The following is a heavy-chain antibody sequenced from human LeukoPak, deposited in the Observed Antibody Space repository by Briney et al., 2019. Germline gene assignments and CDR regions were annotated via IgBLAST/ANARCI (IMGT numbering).Heavy chain of an antibody. CDR3: AREYYDTLTGSLDY. D-gene: IGHD3-9*01. CDR1: GYRFTGYY. Sequence: GASVKVSCKASGYRFTGYYIHWVRQAPGQGLEWMGWINPHSGGTKFAQKFQGRVTMTRDTSISTAYMEVSRPRSDDAAVYYCAREYYDTLTGSLDYWGQGTLVTVSS. J-gene: IGHJ4*02. CDR2: INPHSGGT. V-gene: IGHV1-2*02.